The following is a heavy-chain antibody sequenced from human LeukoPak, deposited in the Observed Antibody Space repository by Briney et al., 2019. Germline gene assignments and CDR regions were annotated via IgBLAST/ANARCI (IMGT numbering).Heavy chain of an antibody. V-gene: IGHV1-18*03. CDR3: ARAGSSGYYRQNWFDP. J-gene: IGHJ5*02. CDR2: ISAYNGNT. Sequence: ASVKVSCKASGYTFTSYGISWVRQAPGQGLEWMGWISAYNGNTNYAQKLQGRVTMTTDTSTSTAYMELRSLRSDDMAVYYCARAGSSGYYRQNWFDPWGQGTLVTVSS. CDR1: GYTFTSYG. D-gene: IGHD3-22*01.